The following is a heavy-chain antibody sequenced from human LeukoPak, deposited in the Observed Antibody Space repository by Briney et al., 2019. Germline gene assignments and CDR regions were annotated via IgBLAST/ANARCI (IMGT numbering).Heavy chain of an antibody. Sequence: ASETLSLTCAVYGGSFSGYYWSWIRQPPGKGLEWIGEINHSGSTNYNPSLKSRVTISVDTSKNQFSLKPSSVTAADTAVYYCARSSAGIKPPRRLSYWGQGTLVTVSS. J-gene: IGHJ4*02. V-gene: IGHV4-34*01. CDR1: GGSFSGYY. D-gene: IGHD2-15*01. CDR3: ARSSAGIKPPRRLSY. CDR2: INHSGST.